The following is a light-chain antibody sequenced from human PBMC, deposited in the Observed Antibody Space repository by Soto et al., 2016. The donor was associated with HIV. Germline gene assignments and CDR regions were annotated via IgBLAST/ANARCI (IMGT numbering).Light chain of an antibody. V-gene: IGKV1-5*03. CDR1: QTISTW. CDR3: QQYNSYPWT. J-gene: IGKJ1*01. CDR2: KAS. Sequence: DIQMTQSPSTLSASVGDGVTITCRASQTISTWLAWYQQKPGKAPKLLIYKASSLQSGVRSRFSGSGSGTEFTLTISSLQPDDFVSYYCQQYNSYPWTFGQGTKV.